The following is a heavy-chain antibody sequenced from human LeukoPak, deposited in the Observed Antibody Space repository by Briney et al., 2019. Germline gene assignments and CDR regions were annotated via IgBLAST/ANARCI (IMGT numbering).Heavy chain of an antibody. CDR3: ARPPMVDFWSGYYGRPRYGMDV. Sequence: PSETLSLTCAVSGGSIKSNNWWSWVRQPPGKGLEWIGSIYYSGSTYYNPSLKSRVTISVDTSKNQFSLKLSSVTAADTAVYYCARPPMVDFWSGYYGRPRYGMDVWGQGTTVTVSS. CDR2: IYYSGST. J-gene: IGHJ6*02. CDR1: GGSIKSNNW. D-gene: IGHD3-3*01. V-gene: IGHV4-39*01.